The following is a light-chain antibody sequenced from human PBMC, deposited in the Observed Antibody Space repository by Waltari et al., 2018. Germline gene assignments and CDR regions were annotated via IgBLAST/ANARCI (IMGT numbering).Light chain of an antibody. CDR1: PSDVRTYNL. V-gene: IGLV2-23*02. J-gene: IGLJ3*02. Sequence: QSALTQTATVSGSPGQSITISCTGTPSDVRTYNLVSWYQQHPGKAPTLIIYDVNKRPSGVSNRFSGSKSGNTASLTISGLQAADEAYYYCCSYAGSAISVFGGGTKVTVL. CDR2: DVN. CDR3: CSYAGSAISV.